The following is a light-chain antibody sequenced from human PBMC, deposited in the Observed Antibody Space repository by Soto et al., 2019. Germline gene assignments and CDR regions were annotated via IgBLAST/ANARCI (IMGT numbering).Light chain of an antibody. J-gene: IGKJ1*01. Sequence: DIVMTQSPDSLAMSLGERATINCRSSQSILFPSNNKNSLAWYQQKPGQPPKLLIYWAATREAGVPDRCSGGGSGTDFSRTIGSLQAAEVAVYYCQEYYSAPWMVGQGSKVYIK. V-gene: IGKV4-1*01. CDR2: WAA. CDR3: QEYYSAPWM. CDR1: QSILFPSNNKNS.